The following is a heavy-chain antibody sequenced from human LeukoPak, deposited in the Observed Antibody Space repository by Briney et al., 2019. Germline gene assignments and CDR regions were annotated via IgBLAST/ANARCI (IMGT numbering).Heavy chain of an antibody. J-gene: IGHJ4*02. Sequence: SETLSLTCTVSGGSISSYYWSWIRKPPGKGLEWIGYIYYSGSTNYNPSLKSRVTISVDTSKNQFSLKLSSVTAADTAVYYCARLGYCSGGSCYPVTPFDYWGQGTLVTVSS. CDR1: GGSISSYY. CDR3: ARLGYCSGGSCYPVTPFDY. D-gene: IGHD2-15*01. V-gene: IGHV4-59*08. CDR2: IYYSGST.